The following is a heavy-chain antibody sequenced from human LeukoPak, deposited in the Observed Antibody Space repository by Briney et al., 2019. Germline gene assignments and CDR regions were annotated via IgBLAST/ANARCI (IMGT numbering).Heavy chain of an antibody. Sequence: GGSLRLSCAASGFTFSTYVMHWVRQAPGKGLMWVSRISHDGTDTSYADSVKDRFTVSRDNAKNTLYLQMNSVRSDDTAVYYCARDVNLLFFDVWGRGTLVTVSS. D-gene: IGHD2-21*01. V-gene: IGHV3-74*01. J-gene: IGHJ2*01. CDR2: ISHDGTDT. CDR1: GFTFSTYV. CDR3: ARDVNLLFFDV.